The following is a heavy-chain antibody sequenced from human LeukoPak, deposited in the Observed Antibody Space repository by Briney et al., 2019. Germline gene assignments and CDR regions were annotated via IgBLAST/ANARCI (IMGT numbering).Heavy chain of an antibody. V-gene: IGHV4-59*01. D-gene: IGHD4-17*01. J-gene: IGHJ4*02. Sequence: SGTLSLTCTVSGGSISSYYWSWIRQPPGKGLEWIGYIYYSGSTNYNPSLKSRVTISVDTSKNQFSLKLSSVTAADTAVYYCARMTTVTIFDYWGQGTLVSVSS. CDR1: GGSISSYY. CDR3: ARMTTVTIFDY. CDR2: IYYSGST.